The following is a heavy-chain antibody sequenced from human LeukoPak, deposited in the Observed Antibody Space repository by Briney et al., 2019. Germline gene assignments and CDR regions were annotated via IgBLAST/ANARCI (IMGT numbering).Heavy chain of an antibody. CDR1: GFTFSSYG. D-gene: IGHD3-10*01. Sequence: GGSLRLSCAASGFTFSSYGMHWVRQAPGKGLEWVAVISYDGSNKYYADSGKGRFTISRDNSKNTLYLQMNSLRAEDTAVYYCAKDLRGVRGVIITPWYYYYGMDVWGQGTTVTVSS. CDR3: AKDLRGVRGVIITPWYYYYGMDV. J-gene: IGHJ6*02. V-gene: IGHV3-30*18. CDR2: ISYDGSNK.